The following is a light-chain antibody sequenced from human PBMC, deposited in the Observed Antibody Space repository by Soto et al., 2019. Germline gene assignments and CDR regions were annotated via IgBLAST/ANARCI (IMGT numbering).Light chain of an antibody. CDR1: QTISTW. CDR2: DAS. J-gene: IGKJ5*01. V-gene: IGKV1-5*01. CDR3: QQYNTYAT. Sequence: DVQMTQSPSTLSASVGDRVTITCRASQTISTWLAWYQHKPGKAPKPLIYDASTLKTGVPSRFSGSGSGSEFNFTITGLQHDDFATYFCQQYNTYATFGQGTQLAI.